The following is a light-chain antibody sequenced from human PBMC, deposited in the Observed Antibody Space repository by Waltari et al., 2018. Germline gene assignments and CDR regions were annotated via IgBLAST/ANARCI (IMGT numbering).Light chain of an antibody. V-gene: IGKV3-20*01. J-gene: IGKJ1*01. CDR3: QEYVNLPAT. Sequence: SCRASKSVRSSLTWYQQKPGQAPRLLIYDTSTRATGIPDRFSGSGSGTDFSLTISRLEPEDFAVYYCQEYVNLPATFGQGTKVEIK. CDR2: DTS. CDR1: KSVRSS.